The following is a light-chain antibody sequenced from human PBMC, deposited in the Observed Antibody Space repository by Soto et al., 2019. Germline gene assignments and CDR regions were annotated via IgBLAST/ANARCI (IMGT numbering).Light chain of an antibody. J-gene: IGKJ1*01. V-gene: IGKV3-15*01. CDR1: QSVSSN. Sequence: EIRMTQSPATLSVSQGERATLSCRASQSVSSNLAWYQQKPGQAPRLLIYGASTRATGIPARFSGSGSGTEFTLTISSLQSEDFAVYYCQQYASSPRTFGQGTKVDIK. CDR2: GAS. CDR3: QQYASSPRT.